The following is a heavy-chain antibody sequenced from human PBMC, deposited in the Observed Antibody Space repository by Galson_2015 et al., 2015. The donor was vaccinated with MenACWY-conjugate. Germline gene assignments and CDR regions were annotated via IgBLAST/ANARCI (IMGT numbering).Heavy chain of an antibody. D-gene: IGHD3-3*01. CDR2: IRKKADGGTT. Sequence: SLRLSCAASGLTFGDSPMNWFRQAPGKGLEWVGFIRKKADGGTTEYDASVKGRFTISRDDSKSIAYLQMNSLKTEDTAVYYCTRPDFWSGRDAFDIWGQGTMVTVSS. CDR3: TRPDFWSGRDAFDI. V-gene: IGHV3-49*03. J-gene: IGHJ3*02. CDR1: GLTFGDSP.